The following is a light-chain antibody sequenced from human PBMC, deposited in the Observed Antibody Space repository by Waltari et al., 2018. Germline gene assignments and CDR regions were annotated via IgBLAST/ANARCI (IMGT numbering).Light chain of an antibody. CDR1: RSDVGGYKY. CDR3: NSYTSSRTWV. CDR2: DVS. Sequence: QSALTQPASVSGSPGQSITISCTGTRSDVGGYKYVSWYQQHPGKAPKLIIYDVSTRPSGTSNRFSGSKSGNTASLTISGLQAEDEADYYCNSYTSSRTWVFGGGTKLTVL. V-gene: IGLV2-14*03. J-gene: IGLJ3*02.